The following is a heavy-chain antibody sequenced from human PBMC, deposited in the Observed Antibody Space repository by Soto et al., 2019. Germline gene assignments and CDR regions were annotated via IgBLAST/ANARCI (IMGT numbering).Heavy chain of an antibody. J-gene: IGHJ6*02. CDR1: GGTFSSYA. CDR2: IIPIFGTA. D-gene: IGHD6-13*01. CDR3: AGESYSSNLPPSPPEGNYYYYYGMDV. Sequence: ASVKVSCKASGGTFSSYAISWVRQAPGQGLEWMGGIIPIFGTANYAQKFQGRVTITADESTSTAYMELSSLRSEDTAVYYCAGESYSSNLPPSPPEGNYYYYYGMDVWGQGTTVTVSS. V-gene: IGHV1-69*13.